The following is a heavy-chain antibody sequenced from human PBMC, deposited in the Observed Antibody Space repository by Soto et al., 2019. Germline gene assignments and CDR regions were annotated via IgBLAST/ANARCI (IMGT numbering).Heavy chain of an antibody. Sequence: GESLKISCKGSGYSFTTYWISWVRQMPGKGLEWMGRIDPSDSYTNYSPSFQGHVTISADKSIGTAYLQWSSLKASDTAMYYCARLGIAAPGNPGPWGQGTLVTVSS. CDR1: GYSFTTYW. J-gene: IGHJ5*02. V-gene: IGHV5-10-1*01. CDR2: IDPSDSYT. CDR3: ARLGIAAPGNPGP. D-gene: IGHD6-13*01.